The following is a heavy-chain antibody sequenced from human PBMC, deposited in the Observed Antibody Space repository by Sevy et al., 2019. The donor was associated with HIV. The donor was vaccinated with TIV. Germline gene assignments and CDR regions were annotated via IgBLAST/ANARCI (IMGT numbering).Heavy chain of an antibody. Sequence: GGSLRLSCAASGFSFINAWMTWVRQAPGKGLEWVGRIKSKSDGETTDYAAPVRGRFTISRDDSENTLFLQMNSLKTEDTAIYYCTGAALLFDYWGQGTLVTASS. CDR2: IKSKSDGETT. D-gene: IGHD2-15*01. CDR1: GFSFINAW. V-gene: IGHV3-15*01. CDR3: TGAALLFDY. J-gene: IGHJ4*02.